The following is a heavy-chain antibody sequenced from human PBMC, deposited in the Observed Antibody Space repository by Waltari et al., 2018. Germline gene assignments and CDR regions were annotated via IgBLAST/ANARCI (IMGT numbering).Heavy chain of an antibody. J-gene: IGHJ6*02. Sequence: EEQLVESGGGLAQPGESLRLSCAASGFTFSRYWMDWVRQAPGKGLVWVSRINRDGSSTTYADSVKGRVTISRDNAKNTLYVQMNRLRAEDTAVYYCARVATKTYSSPVPGRPYYYGMDVWGQGTTVTVSS. CDR3: ARVATKTYSSPVPGRPYYYGMDV. CDR1: GFTFSRYW. CDR2: INRDGSST. V-gene: IGHV3-74*01. D-gene: IGHD6-19*01.